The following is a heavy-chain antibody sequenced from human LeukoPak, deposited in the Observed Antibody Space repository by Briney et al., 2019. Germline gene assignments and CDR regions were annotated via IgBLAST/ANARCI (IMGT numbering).Heavy chain of an antibody. CDR1: GFTFSNYA. J-gene: IGHJ3*02. CDR2: IRYDGSNK. D-gene: IGHD3-10*01. V-gene: IGHV3-30*02. CDR3: AKDLGELIPFDI. Sequence: GGSLRLSCTASGFTFSNYAMSWVRQAPGKGLEWVAFIRYDGSNKYYADSVKGRFTISRDNSKNTLYLQMNSLRAEDTAVYYCAKDLGELIPFDIWGQGTMVTVSS.